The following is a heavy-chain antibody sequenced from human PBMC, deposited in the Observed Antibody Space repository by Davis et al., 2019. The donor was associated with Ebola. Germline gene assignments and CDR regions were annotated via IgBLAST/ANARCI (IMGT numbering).Heavy chain of an antibody. Sequence: GESLKISCAASGFTFSTYWMSWVRQAPGKGLEWVANIKQDGSEKYYVESVKGRFTISRDNAKNTLYLQMNSLRVEDTAVYYCARYNDLDYWSQGTLVTVSS. CDR3: ARYNDLDY. J-gene: IGHJ4*02. CDR2: IKQDGSEK. V-gene: IGHV3-7*03. CDR1: GFTFSTYW. D-gene: IGHD1-1*01.